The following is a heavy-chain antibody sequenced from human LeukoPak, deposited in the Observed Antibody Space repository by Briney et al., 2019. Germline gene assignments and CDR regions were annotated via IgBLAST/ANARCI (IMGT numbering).Heavy chain of an antibody. CDR2: ISNSGSTI. CDR3: ARELTSTEYDFWSGYCPYFDY. V-gene: IGHV3-11*01. Sequence: GGSLRLSCAASGFTFSDYYMSWIRQAPGKGLEWVSYISNSGSTIYYADSVKGRFTISRDNAKNSLYLQMNSLRAEDTAVYYCARELTSTEYDFWSGYCPYFDYWGQGTLVTVSS. J-gene: IGHJ4*02. D-gene: IGHD3-3*01. CDR1: GFTFSDYY.